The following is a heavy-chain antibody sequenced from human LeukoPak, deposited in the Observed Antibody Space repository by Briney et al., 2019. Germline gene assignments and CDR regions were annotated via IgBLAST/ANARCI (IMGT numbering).Heavy chain of an antibody. CDR3: AREPSRGYSYGGY. V-gene: IGHV4-4*02. CDR2: IYHSGST. Sequence: SETLSLTCAVSGGSLSSSNWWTWVRQPPGKGREWIGEIYHSGSTYYNPSLKSRVTISVDTSKNKFSLKLSSVTAAATAVYYCAREPSRGYSYGGYWGQGTLVTVSS. CDR1: GGSLSSSNW. J-gene: IGHJ4*02. D-gene: IGHD5-18*01.